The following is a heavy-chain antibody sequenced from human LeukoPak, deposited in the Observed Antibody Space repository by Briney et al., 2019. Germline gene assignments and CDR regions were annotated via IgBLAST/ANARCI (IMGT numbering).Heavy chain of an antibody. Sequence: PGGSLRLSCAASGFTFDDYAMHWVRQAPGKGLEWVSGISWNSGSIGYADSVKGRFTISRDNAKNSLYLQMNSLRAEDTALYYRAKDNADYYDSSGYGYFDYWGQGTLVTVSS. CDR1: GFTFDDYA. CDR3: AKDNADYYDSSGYGYFDY. D-gene: IGHD3-22*01. CDR2: ISWNSGSI. J-gene: IGHJ4*02. V-gene: IGHV3-9*01.